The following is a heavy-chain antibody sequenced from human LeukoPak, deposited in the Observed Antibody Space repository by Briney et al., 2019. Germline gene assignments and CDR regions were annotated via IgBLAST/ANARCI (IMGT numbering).Heavy chain of an antibody. CDR1: GFTFSNHG. D-gene: IGHD2-2*01. V-gene: IGHV3-48*04. J-gene: IGHJ5*02. CDR3: ARTYCSSTSCS. Sequence: GGSLRLSCAASGFTFSNHGMSWVRQAPGKGLEWVSYISSGSTIYYADSVKGRFTISRDNAKNSLYLQMNSLRAEDTAVYYCARTYCSSTSCSWGQGTLVTVSS. CDR2: ISSGSTI.